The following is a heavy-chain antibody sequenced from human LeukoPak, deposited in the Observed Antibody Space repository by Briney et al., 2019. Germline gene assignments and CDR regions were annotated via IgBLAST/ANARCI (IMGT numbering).Heavy chain of an antibody. D-gene: IGHD4-17*01. Sequence: GRSLRLSCAASGFTFSSYAMYWVRQAPGKGLEWAAFISYDGSNEHYADSVKGRFTISRDNSKNTLYLQMNSLRAEDTAVYYCAKPDYAIDYWGQGTLVTVSS. CDR3: AKPDYAIDY. CDR2: ISYDGSNE. V-gene: IGHV3-30-3*01. CDR1: GFTFSSYA. J-gene: IGHJ4*02.